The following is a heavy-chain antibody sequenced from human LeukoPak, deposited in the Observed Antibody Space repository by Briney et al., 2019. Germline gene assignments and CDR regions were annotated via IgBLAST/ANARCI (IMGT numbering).Heavy chain of an antibody. V-gene: IGHV4-34*01. CDR1: GGSISSYY. CDR3: ARVGEDYGAPEY. CDR2: INHSGST. Sequence: SETLSLTRTVSGGSISSYYWSWIRQPPGKGLEWIGEINHSGSTNYNPSLKSRVTISVDTSKNQFSLKLSSVTAADTAVYYCARVGEDYGAPEYWGQGTLVTVSS. D-gene: IGHD4-17*01. J-gene: IGHJ4*02.